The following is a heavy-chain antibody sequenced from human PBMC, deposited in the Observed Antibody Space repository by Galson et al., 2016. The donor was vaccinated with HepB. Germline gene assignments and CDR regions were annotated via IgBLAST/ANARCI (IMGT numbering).Heavy chain of an antibody. CDR2: THYRESN. Sequence: SETLSLTCTVSGTSITSYYWSWIRQAPGKGLEWIGHTHYRESNDYNPSLKSRVIMSVDTSKSQFSLKLSSVTAADTAVYYWAGYLRGSRSSMFEYWGQGTLVTVSS. J-gene: IGHJ4*02. CDR3: AGYLRGSRSSMFEY. V-gene: IGHV4-59*01. D-gene: IGHD6-6*01. CDR1: GTSITSYY.